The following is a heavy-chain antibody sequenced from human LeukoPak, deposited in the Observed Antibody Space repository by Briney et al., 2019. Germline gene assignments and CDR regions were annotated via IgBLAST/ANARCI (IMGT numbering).Heavy chain of an antibody. J-gene: IGHJ4*02. CDR3: AREGGHYDFWSGYYHFDY. D-gene: IGHD3-3*01. V-gene: IGHV3-7*01. CDR2: IKQDGSEK. CDR1: GFTFSSYW. Sequence: PGGSLRLSCAASGFTFSSYWMSWVRQAPGKGLEWVANIKQDGSEKYYVDSVKGRFTISRDNAKNSLYLQMNSLRAEDTAVYYCAREGGHYDFWSGYYHFDYWGQGTLVTVSS.